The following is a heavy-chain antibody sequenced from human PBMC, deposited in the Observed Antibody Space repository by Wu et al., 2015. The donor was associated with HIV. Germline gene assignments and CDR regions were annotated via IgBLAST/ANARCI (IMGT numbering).Heavy chain of an antibody. D-gene: IGHD3-22*01. J-gene: IGHJ3*02. CDR3: ARDTLGGXYYDSSGLGMSFDI. V-gene: IGHV1-69*13. CDR2: IIPIFGTA. Sequence: QVQLVQSGAEVKKPGSSVKVSCKASGGTFSSYAISWVRQAPGQGLEWMGRIIPIFGTANYAQKFQGRVTITADESTSTAYMELSSLRSEDTAVYYCARDTLGGXYYDSSGLGMSFDIWGQGTMVTVSS. CDR1: GGTFSSYA.